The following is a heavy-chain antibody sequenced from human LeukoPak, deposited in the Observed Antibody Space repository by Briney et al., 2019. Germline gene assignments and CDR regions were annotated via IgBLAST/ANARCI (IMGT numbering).Heavy chain of an antibody. V-gene: IGHV4-39*01. J-gene: IGHJ4*02. CDR1: GGSVSSSSYY. CDR3: ARRKTYYDSSGYNDY. Sequence: SETLSLTCTVSGGSVSSSSYYWGWIRQPPGKGLEWIGSIYYSGSTYYNPSLKSRVTISVDTSKNQFSLKLSSVTAADTAVYYCARRKTYYDSSGYNDYWGQGTLVTVSS. D-gene: IGHD3-22*01. CDR2: IYYSGST.